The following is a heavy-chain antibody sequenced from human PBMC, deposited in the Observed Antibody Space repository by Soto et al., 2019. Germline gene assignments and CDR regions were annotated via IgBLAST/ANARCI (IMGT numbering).Heavy chain of an antibody. CDR1: GFTFSSYG. J-gene: IGHJ4*02. CDR2: ISYDGSNK. CDR3: AKSSYSNQYYFDY. V-gene: IGHV3-30*18. Sequence: PGGSLRLSCAASGFTFSSYGMHWVRQAPGKGLEWVAVISYDGSNKYYADSVKGRFTISGDNSKNTLYLQMNSLRAEDTAVYYCAKSSYSNQYYFDYWGQGTLVTVSS. D-gene: IGHD4-4*01.